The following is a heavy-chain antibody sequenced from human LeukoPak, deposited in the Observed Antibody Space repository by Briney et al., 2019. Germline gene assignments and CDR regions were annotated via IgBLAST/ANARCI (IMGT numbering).Heavy chain of an antibody. CDR2: IYYSGST. CDR1: GGSISSSSSY. J-gene: IGHJ4*02. V-gene: IGHV4-39*01. Sequence: SETLSLTCTVSGGSISSSSSYWGWLRQPPGKGLGWIGSIYYSGSTYYNPSLKSRVTISVDTSKNQFSLKLSSVTAADTAVYYCARRWYYGSGSLPTPFDYWGQGTLVTVSS. CDR3: ARRWYYGSGSLPTPFDY. D-gene: IGHD3-10*01.